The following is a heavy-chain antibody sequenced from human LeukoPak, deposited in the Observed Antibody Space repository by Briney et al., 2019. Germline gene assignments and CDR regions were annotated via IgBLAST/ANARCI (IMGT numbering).Heavy chain of an antibody. V-gene: IGHV1-2*06. Sequence: GASVKVSCKASGYTFTGYYMHWVRQAPGQGLGWMGRINPNSGGTNYAQKFQGRVTMTRDTSISTAYMELSRLRSDDTAVYYCARAKDCSSTSCYLWFDPWGQGTLVTVSS. CDR1: GYTFTGYY. CDR3: ARAKDCSSTSCYLWFDP. CDR2: INPNSGGT. J-gene: IGHJ5*02. D-gene: IGHD2-2*01.